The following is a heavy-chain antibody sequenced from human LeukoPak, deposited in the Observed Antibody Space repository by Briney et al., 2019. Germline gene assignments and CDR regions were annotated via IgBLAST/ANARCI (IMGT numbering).Heavy chain of an antibody. CDR3: VRHVAVAGNWFDP. D-gene: IGHD6-19*01. CDR2: MYYSGNT. CDR1: GGSISSSSDY. J-gene: IGHJ5*02. Sequence: SETLSLTCTVSGGSISSSSDYWGWIRQPPGKGLEWIGSMYYSGNTYYNPSLQSRVSISVDTSKNQFSLKLSSVTAADTAVYYCVRHVAVAGNWFDPWGQGTLVTVSS. V-gene: IGHV4-39*01.